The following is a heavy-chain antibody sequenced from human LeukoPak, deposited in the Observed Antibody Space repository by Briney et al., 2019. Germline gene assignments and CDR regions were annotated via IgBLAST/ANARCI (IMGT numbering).Heavy chain of an antibody. V-gene: IGHV4-39*07. D-gene: IGHD3-10*01. CDR3: AKSNGYGLVDI. Sequence: SETLSLTCTVSGGSISSYYWGWIRQPPGKGLEWIGNIFYSGSTYYSPSLKSRVTISLDMSRNQFSLKLNSVTAADTAVYYCAKSNGYGLVDIWGQGTMVTVSS. CDR2: IFYSGST. CDR1: GGSISSYY. J-gene: IGHJ3*02.